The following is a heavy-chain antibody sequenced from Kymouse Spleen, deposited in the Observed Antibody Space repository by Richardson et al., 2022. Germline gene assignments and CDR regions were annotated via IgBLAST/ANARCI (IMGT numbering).Heavy chain of an antibody. V-gene: IGHV3-74*01. CDR3: AREGYSSGWYLFDY. CDR2: INSDGSST. D-gene: IGHD6-19*01. CDR1: GFTFSSYW. J-gene: IGHJ4*02. Sequence: EVQLVESGGGLVQPGGSLRLSCAASGFTFSSYWMHWVRQAPGKGLVWVSRINSDGSSTSYADSVKGRFTISRDNAKNTLYLQMNSLRAEDTAVYYCAREGYSSGWYLFDYWGQGTLVTVSS.